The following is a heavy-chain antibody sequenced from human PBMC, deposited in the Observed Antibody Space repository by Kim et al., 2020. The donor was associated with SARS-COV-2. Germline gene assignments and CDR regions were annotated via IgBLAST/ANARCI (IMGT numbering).Heavy chain of an antibody. Sequence: GGSLRLSCAASGFTFSSYAMHWVRQAPGKGLEWVAVISYDGSNKYYADSVKGRFTISRDNSKNTLYLQMNSLRAEDTAVYYCARGYTVTYYFDYWGQGTLVTVSS. J-gene: IGHJ4*02. CDR2: ISYDGSNK. V-gene: IGHV3-30*04. D-gene: IGHD4-17*01. CDR1: GFTFSSYA. CDR3: ARGYTVTYYFDY.